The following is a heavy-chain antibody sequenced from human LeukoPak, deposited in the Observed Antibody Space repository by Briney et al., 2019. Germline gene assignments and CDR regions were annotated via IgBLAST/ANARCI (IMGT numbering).Heavy chain of an antibody. Sequence: PGGSLSLSCAASGFTFSSYDMNWVRQAPAKGLEWVSYISRCGSTLYYADSVRGRFTICSDNDNTSLYLKMNSRRAEDTVVYYCASMRPAADDYVYVWGSYRSSEYWGQGALVTVSS. J-gene: IGHJ4*02. CDR3: ASMRPAADDYVYVWGSYRSSEY. CDR2: ISRCGSTL. V-gene: IGHV3-48*03. D-gene: IGHD3-16*02. CDR1: GFTFSSYD.